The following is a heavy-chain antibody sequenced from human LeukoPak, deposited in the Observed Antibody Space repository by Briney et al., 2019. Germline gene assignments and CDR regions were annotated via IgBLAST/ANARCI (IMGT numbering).Heavy chain of an antibody. J-gene: IGHJ4*02. V-gene: IGHV4-30-2*05. CDR2: IYYSGST. Sequence: SETLSLTCAVSGGSISSGGYSWSWIRQPPGKGLEWIGYIYYSGSTYYNPSLKSRVTISVDTSKNQFSLKLSSVTAADTAVYYCARDLRVVTLFDYWGQGTLVTVSS. D-gene: IGHD4-23*01. CDR3: ARDLRVVTLFDY. CDR1: GGSISSGGYS.